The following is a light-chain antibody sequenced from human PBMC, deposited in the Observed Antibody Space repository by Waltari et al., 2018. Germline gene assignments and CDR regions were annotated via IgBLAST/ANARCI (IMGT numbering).Light chain of an antibody. V-gene: IGLV8-61*01. Sequence: QTVVTQEPSLSVSPGGTVTLTCALSSGSVSFTSYATWYQQTPGQTPRTLIYKGNSRSSGVPDRFSGSILGNKAALTITGAQAEDESDYYCSLYMGSGIWVFGGGTKLTVL. CDR3: SLYMGSGIWV. CDR1: SGSVSFTSY. J-gene: IGLJ3*02. CDR2: KGN.